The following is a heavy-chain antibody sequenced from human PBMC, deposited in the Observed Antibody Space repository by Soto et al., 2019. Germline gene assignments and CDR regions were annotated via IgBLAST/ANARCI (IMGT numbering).Heavy chain of an antibody. Sequence: ASVKVSCKASGGTFSSYTISWVRQAPGQGLEWMGRIIPILGIANYAQKFQGRVTITADKSTSTAYMELSSLRSEDTAVYYCARSDSGRQLWQQLVLTGWGQGTLVTVSS. CDR1: GGTFSSYT. D-gene: IGHD6-6*01. CDR2: IIPILGIA. V-gene: IGHV1-69*02. J-gene: IGHJ4*02. CDR3: ARSDSGRQLWQQLVLTG.